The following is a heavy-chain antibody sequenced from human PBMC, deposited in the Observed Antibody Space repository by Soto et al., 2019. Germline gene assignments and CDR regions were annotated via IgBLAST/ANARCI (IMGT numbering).Heavy chain of an antibody. V-gene: IGHV3-7*03. Sequence: LRLSCVASGFSFGAYWMSWVRQAPGKGLEWVANINKDGSDKYYVDSVKGRFTISRDNARKLLYLQMNSLRVEDTAVYYCVRALCGGDCYTGNWFDPWGQGTLVTVSS. J-gene: IGHJ5*02. CDR3: VRALCGGDCYTGNWFDP. CDR1: GFSFGAYW. CDR2: INKDGSDK. D-gene: IGHD2-21*02.